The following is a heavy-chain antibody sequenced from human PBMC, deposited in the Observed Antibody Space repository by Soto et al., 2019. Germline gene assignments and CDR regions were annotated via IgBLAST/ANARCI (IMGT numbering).Heavy chain of an antibody. CDR3: AKALLYYYGSGSDY. V-gene: IGHV3-23*01. J-gene: IGHJ4*02. CDR1: GFTFSSYA. CDR2: ISGSGGST. D-gene: IGHD3-10*01. Sequence: PGGSLRLSCAASGFTFSSYAMSWVRQAPGKGLEWVSAISGSGGSTYYADSVKGRFTISRDNSKNTLYLQMNSLRAEDTAVYYCAKALLYYYGSGSDYWGQGTLVTVS.